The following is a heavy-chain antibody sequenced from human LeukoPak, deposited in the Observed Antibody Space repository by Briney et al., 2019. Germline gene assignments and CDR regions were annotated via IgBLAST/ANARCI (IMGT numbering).Heavy chain of an antibody. CDR2: ILSDGSYE. CDR3: AQVVGYYGSGRAFDY. D-gene: IGHD3-10*01. V-gene: IGHV3-30*02. J-gene: IGHJ4*02. Sequence: TGGSLRLSCATSGFSLSRNGMHWVRQAPGQGLEWVAFILSDGSYEYYADSVKGRFTISRDTSRNTLFLQMNSLRTEDTAVYYCAQVVGYYGSGRAFDYWGQGTLVTVSS. CDR1: GFSLSRNG.